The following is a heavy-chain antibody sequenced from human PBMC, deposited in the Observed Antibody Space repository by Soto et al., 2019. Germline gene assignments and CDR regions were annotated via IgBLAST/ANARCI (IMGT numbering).Heavy chain of an antibody. J-gene: IGHJ4*02. V-gene: IGHV4-4*02. CDR2: AHHSGRT. Sequence: SETLSLTCTVSGDSMSSSNWWNWVRQSPGKGLEWIGEAHHSGRTNYNPSLRGRVTISVDRSQNQVSLKLNSVTAADTALYYCARSEATALDYWGQGTLVTVS. CDR1: GDSMSSSNW. CDR3: ARSEATALDY.